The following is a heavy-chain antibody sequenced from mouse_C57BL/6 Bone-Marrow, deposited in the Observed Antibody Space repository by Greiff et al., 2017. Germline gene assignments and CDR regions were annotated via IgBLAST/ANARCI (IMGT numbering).Heavy chain of an antibody. Sequence: QVQLQQPGAELVQPGASVKLSCKASGYTFTSCWMQWVKQRPGQGLEWIGEIDPSDSYTNYNQKFKGKATLTVDTSSSTAYMQLSSLTSEDSAVYYCARWGYYGSSLAWFAYWGQGTLVTVSA. CDR1: GYTFTSCW. D-gene: IGHD1-1*01. CDR3: ARWGYYGSSLAWFAY. J-gene: IGHJ3*01. V-gene: IGHV1-50*01. CDR2: IDPSDSYT.